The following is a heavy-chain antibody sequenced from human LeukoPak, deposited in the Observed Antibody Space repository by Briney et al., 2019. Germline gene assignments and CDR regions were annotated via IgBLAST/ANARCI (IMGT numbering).Heavy chain of an antibody. CDR1: GFTFTDYY. V-gene: IGHV3-11*01. CDR2: IHSRGSTT. CDR3: ARDSPIAYGVPGEASSDY. Sequence: SGGSLRLSCAASGFTFTDYYMSWIRQAPGKGLEWISYIHSRGSTTYYADSVKGRFTISGDNAKNSLFLQMNSLSVEDTAVYYCARDSPIAYGVPGEASSDYWGQGTLVTVSS. D-gene: IGHD4-17*01. J-gene: IGHJ4*02.